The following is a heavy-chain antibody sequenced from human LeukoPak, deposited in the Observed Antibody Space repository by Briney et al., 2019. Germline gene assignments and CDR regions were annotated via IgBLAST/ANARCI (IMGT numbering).Heavy chain of an antibody. V-gene: IGHV1-2*04. D-gene: IGHD2-8*01. CDR3: ARGLGGYCTNGVCSMPDY. J-gene: IGHJ4*02. CDR2: INPNSGGT. Sequence: GASVKVPCKASGYTFTGYYMHWVRQAPGQGLEWMGWINPNSGGTNYAQKFQGWVTMTRDTSISTAYMELSRLGSDDTAVYYCARGLGGYCTNGVCSMPDYWGQGTLVTVSS. CDR1: GYTFTGYY.